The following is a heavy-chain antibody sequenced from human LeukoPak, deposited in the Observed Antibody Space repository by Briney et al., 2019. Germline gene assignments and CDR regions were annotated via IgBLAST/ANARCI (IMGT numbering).Heavy chain of an antibody. CDR3: ARGRNYDFWSGYYRTTVFDY. J-gene: IGHJ4*02. Sequence: ASVTVSCKASGYTFTGYYMHWVRQAPGQGPEWMGWINPNSGGTNYAQKFQGRVTMTRDTSISTAYMELSRLRSDDTAVYYCARGRNYDFWSGYYRTTVFDYWGQGTLVTVSS. CDR1: GYTFTGYY. D-gene: IGHD3-3*01. CDR2: INPNSGGT. V-gene: IGHV1-2*02.